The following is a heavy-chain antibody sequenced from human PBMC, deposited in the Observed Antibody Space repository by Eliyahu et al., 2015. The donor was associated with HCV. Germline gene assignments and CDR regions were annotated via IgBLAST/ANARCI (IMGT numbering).Heavy chain of an antibody. J-gene: IGHJ6*03. V-gene: IGHV3-15*01. CDR2: IKSKTDGGTT. CDR1: GFTXXKAW. CDR3: TTGAPGGFDYYLDV. D-gene: IGHD3-10*01. Sequence: EVQLVESGGGLVKPGGSLRLSCAASGFTXXKAWMGWVRQAPGKGXGWIGRIKSKTDGGTTDYAAPVKGRFTISRDDSKSTLYLQMNSLKTEDTAVYYCTTGAPGGFDYYLDVWGQGTTVTVSS.